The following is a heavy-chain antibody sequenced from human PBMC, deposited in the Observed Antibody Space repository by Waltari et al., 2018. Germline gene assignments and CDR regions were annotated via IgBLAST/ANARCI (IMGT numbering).Heavy chain of an antibody. Sequence: QVQLVQSGAEVKKPGASVKVSCKASGYTFTSYDINWVRQATGQGLEWMGWMNPNSGNTGYAQKCKGRVTITSNTSISTAYMELSSLRAEDTAVYYCARGLGYYYGSGSYFNYYYGMDVWGQGTTVTVSS. CDR3: ARGLGYYYGSGSYFNYYYGMDV. CDR2: MNPNSGNT. CDR1: GYTFTSYD. V-gene: IGHV1-8*03. D-gene: IGHD3-10*01. J-gene: IGHJ6*02.